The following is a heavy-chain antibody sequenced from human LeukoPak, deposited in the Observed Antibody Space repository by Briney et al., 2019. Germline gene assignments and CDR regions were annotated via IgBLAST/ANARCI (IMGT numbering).Heavy chain of an antibody. CDR3: AKVRGYSSSWYLGYYYYGMDV. V-gene: IGHV3-43*02. D-gene: IGHD6-13*01. J-gene: IGHJ6*02. CDR2: ISGDGGST. CDR1: GFTFDDYA. Sequence: GGSLRLSCAASGFTFDDYAMHWVRHAPGKGLEWVSLISGDGGSTYYADSVKGRFTISRDNSKNSLYLQMNSLRTEDSALYYCAKVRGYSSSWYLGYYYYGMDVWGQGTTVTVSS.